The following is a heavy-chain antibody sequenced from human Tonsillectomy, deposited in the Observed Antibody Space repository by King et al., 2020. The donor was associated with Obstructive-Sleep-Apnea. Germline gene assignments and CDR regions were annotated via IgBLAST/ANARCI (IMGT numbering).Heavy chain of an antibody. CDR2: IYYSVST. D-gene: IGHD3-10*01. CDR3: ASYPLWFGELDSVY. CDR1: GGSISSGGYS. Sequence: VQLQESGPGLAKPSQTLSLSCAVSGGSISSGGYSWSWIRQPPGKGLEWIGDIYYSVSTYYTPSLKSRVTITADTSKKQFSLKLSSVTAADTAVYYCASYPLWFGELDSVYGGQGTLVTVSS. J-gene: IGHJ4*02. V-gene: IGHV4-30-4*07.